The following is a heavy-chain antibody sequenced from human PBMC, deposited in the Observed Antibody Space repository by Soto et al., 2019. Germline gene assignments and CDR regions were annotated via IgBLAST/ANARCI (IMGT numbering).Heavy chain of an antibody. CDR3: ARDYGDYGRENAFDI. CDR1: GFTFSSYS. V-gene: IGHV3-48*01. J-gene: IGHJ3*02. Sequence: GGSLRLSCAASGFTFSSYSMNWVRQAPGKGLEWVSYISSSSSTIYYADSVKGRFTISRDNAKNSLYLQMNSLRAEDTAVYYCARDYGDYGRENAFDIWGQGTMVTVSS. CDR2: ISSSSSTI. D-gene: IGHD4-17*01.